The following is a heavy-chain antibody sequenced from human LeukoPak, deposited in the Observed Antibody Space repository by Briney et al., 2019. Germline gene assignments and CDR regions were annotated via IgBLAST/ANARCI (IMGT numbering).Heavy chain of an antibody. D-gene: IGHD3-16*01. CDR2: VFYSGRA. CDR3: ARHVDGFSYAFPRYYFDF. CDR1: GGSIRSSDYY. V-gene: IGHV4-39*01. Sequence: SETLSLTCSVSGGSIRSSDYYWGWIRQPPGKGLEGNVNVFYSGRAHSNPSLKSRVTMSADTSKNQFSLNLNSVTAADTAVYDCARHVDGFSYAFPRYYFDFWGQGNLVIVSS. J-gene: IGHJ4*02.